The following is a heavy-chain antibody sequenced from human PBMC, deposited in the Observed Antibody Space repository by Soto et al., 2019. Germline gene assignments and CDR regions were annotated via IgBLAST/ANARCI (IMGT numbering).Heavy chain of an antibody. CDR2: IYYSGST. D-gene: IGHD3-10*01. Sequence: SETLSLTCTVSGGSISSYYWSWIRQHPGKGLEWIGYIYYSGSTNYNPSLKSRVTISVDTSNNQFSLKLSSVTAADTAVYYCGRVIWSGETYYYYGMDVWGQGTTVTVSS. CDR1: GGSISSYY. CDR3: GRVIWSGETYYYYGMDV. V-gene: IGHV4-59*01. J-gene: IGHJ6*02.